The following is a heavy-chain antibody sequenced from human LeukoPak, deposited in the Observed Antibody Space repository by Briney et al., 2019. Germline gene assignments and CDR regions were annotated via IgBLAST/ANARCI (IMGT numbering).Heavy chain of an antibody. J-gene: IGHJ6*02. CDR3: ARDLHYYVAMAV. CDR2: IGSDNKT. CDR1: GFTFSVYR. V-gene: IGHV3-23*01. D-gene: IGHD3-10*02. Sequence: GGSLRLSCEASGFTFSVYRMTWVRQAPGKGLEWVSSIGSDNKTHYSESVKGRFAISRDNSKRMVFLQMNSLRAEDTARYYCARDLHYYVAMAVWGQGTTVTVSS.